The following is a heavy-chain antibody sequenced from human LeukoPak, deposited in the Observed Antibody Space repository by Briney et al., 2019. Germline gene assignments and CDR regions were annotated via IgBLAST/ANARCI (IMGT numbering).Heavy chain of an antibody. CDR1: GGSISSSSYY. CDR3: ATVVPVVRTLVY. D-gene: IGHD2-2*01. J-gene: IGHJ4*02. CDR2: IYYIGST. Sequence: PSETLSLTCTVPGGSISSSSYYSGWIRQPPRNGLEWIGSIYYIGSTYYNPSLKSRVTISVDTSKNQFSLKLSSVTAADTAVYYCATVVPVVRTLVYWLQGTLVSVSS. V-gene: IGHV4-39*01.